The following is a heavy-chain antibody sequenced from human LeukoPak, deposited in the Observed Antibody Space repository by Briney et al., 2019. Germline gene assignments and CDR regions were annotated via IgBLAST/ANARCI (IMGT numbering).Heavy chain of an antibody. J-gene: IGHJ5*02. CDR2: IYHSGST. D-gene: IGHD3-10*01. V-gene: IGHV4-30-2*01. CDR1: GGSISSGGYS. Sequence: SETLSLTCAVSGGSISSGGYSWSWIRQPPGKGLEWIGYIYHSGSTYYNPSLKSRVTIPVDRSKNQFSLKLSSVTAADTAVYYCARARITMVRGVAADWFDPWGQGTLVTVSS. CDR3: ARARITMVRGVAADWFDP.